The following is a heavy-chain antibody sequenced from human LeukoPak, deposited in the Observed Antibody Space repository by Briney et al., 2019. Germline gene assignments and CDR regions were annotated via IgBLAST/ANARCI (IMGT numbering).Heavy chain of an antibody. CDR1: GFTFGVYA. Sequence: GGSLRLSCAASGFTFGVYAMHWVRQARGRGLEWFSGNSWNSDSIGYADSVKGRFTISRDNAKNSLYLQMNSLRVEDTAVYYCARGGAARPDFWGQGTLVTVSS. J-gene: IGHJ4*02. V-gene: IGHV3-9*01. CDR3: ARGGAARPDF. CDR2: NSWNSDSI. D-gene: IGHD6-6*01.